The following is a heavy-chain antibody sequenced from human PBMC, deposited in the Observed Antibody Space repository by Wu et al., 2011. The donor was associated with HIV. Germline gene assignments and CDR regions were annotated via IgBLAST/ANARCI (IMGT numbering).Heavy chain of an antibody. V-gene: IGHV1-18*01. J-gene: IGHJ4*02. Sequence: QVQLVQTGAEVKKPGASVKVSCKTSGYTFTSYGISWVRQAPGQGLEWMGWISADNGDTNYAQKLQGRVTMTTDTSTSTAYMELSSLRSEDTAMYYCVRDISGLFDFWAREPWSPSPQ. CDR3: VRDISGLFDF. CDR2: ISADNGDT. CDR1: GYTFTSYG. D-gene: IGHD2-15*01.